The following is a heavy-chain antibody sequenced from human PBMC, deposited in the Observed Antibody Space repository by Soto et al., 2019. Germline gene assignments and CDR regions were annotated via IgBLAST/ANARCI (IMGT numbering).Heavy chain of an antibody. CDR2: ISASGHTE. J-gene: IGHJ4*01. D-gene: IGHD2-8*02. V-gene: IGHV3-48*03. CDR3: ARVKLVDVASLFAYYFDS. CDR1: GVSFKLDD. Sequence: PWGSLRLSCEVAGVSFKLDDMSWVRQAPGKGLEWIAYISASGHTENYSDSVKGRFTISRDNNRNSLLLQMSSLRAEDTAVYYCARVKLVDVASLFAYYFDSWGQGTLVTVSS.